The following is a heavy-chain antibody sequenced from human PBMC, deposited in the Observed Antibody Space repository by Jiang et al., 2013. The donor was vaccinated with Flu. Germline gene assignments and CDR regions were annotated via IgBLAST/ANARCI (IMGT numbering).Heavy chain of an antibody. V-gene: IGHV4-59*13. CDR1: GGSISSYY. CDR3: ARTARASSAFDI. Sequence: KPSETLSLTCTVSGGSISSYYWSWIRQPPGKGLEWIGYIYYSGSTNYNPSLKSRVTISVDTSKNQFSLKLSSVTAADTAVYYCARTARASSAFDIWGQGTMVTVSS. D-gene: IGHD2-2*01. CDR2: IYYSGST. J-gene: IGHJ3*02.